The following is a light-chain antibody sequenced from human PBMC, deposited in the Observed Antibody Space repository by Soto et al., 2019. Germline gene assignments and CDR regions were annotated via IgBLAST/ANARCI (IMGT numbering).Light chain of an antibody. Sequence: EIVLTQSPGTLSLSPGERATLSCRASQSVSSSYLAWYQQKPGQAPRLLIYGASSRATGIPDRFSGSGSGTDFTLTISRLEPEDFAMYYCQQYGSSPWTVGQGTKVEIK. J-gene: IGKJ1*01. CDR1: QSVSSSY. CDR3: QQYGSSPWT. CDR2: GAS. V-gene: IGKV3-20*01.